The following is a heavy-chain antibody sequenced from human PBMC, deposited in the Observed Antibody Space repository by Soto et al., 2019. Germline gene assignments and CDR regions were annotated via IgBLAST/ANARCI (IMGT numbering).Heavy chain of an antibody. Sequence: QVQLVQSGAEVKKPGSSVKVSCKASGGTFSSYAISWVRQAPGQGLEWMGGIIPIFGTANYAQKFQGRVRITADESTSTAYMELSSLRSEDTAVYYCARDRYYGSGSYYKEGMDVWGQGTTVTVSS. V-gene: IGHV1-69*01. CDR2: IIPIFGTA. CDR1: GGTFSSYA. D-gene: IGHD3-10*01. J-gene: IGHJ6*02. CDR3: ARDRYYGSGSYYKEGMDV.